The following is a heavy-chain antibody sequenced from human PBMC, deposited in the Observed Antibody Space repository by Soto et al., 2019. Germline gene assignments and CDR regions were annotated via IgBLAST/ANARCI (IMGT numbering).Heavy chain of an antibody. CDR1: GGSISSGDYY. J-gene: IGHJ5*02. Sequence: QVQLQESGPGLVKPSQTLSLTCTVSGGSISSGDYYWSWIRQSPGKGLEWIGYISNSGITYYKPSLKSRLSISVDTSKNQCSLKLTSVTAAHTAVYYCAREFCSGGYCYGQPGWFDPGGQGTLVTVSS. D-gene: IGHD2-15*01. V-gene: IGHV4-30-4*01. CDR3: AREFCSGGYCYGQPGWFDP. CDR2: ISNSGIT.